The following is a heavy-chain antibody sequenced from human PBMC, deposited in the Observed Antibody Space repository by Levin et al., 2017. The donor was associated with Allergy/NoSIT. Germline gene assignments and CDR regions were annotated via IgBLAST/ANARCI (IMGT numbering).Heavy chain of an antibody. CDR1: GFTFSSAW. Sequence: GSLRLSCAGSGFTFSSAWMNWVRQTPGKGLQWIGRIKGETDGGTREYAAPLEGRVTISRDDSRATLFLEMNSLTTEDTGVYYCATEGSRIAAAVFEHWGQGTLVTVSS. J-gene: IGHJ4*02. CDR3: ATEGSRIAAAVFEH. D-gene: IGHD6-13*01. V-gene: IGHV3-15*05. CDR2: IKGETDGGTR.